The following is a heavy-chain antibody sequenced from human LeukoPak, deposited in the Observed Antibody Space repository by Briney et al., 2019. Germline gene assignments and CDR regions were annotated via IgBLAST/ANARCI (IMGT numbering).Heavy chain of an antibody. V-gene: IGHV3-23*01. CDR3: AKVGSGWYYFDY. Sequence: GGSLRLSCAASGFTFSSYAMSWVRQAPGKGLEWVSAVSGSGVSTYYADSVKGRFTISRDNSKNTLYLQMCSLRAEDTAMYYCAKVGSGWYYFDYWGQGTLATVSS. CDR2: VSGSGVST. J-gene: IGHJ4*02. D-gene: IGHD6-19*01. CDR1: GFTFSSYA.